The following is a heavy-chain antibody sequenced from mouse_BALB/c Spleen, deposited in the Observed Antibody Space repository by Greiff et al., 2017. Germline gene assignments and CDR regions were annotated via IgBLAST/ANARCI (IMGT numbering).Heavy chain of an antibody. CDR2: IRNKANGYTT. D-gene: IGHD2-2*01. J-gene: IGHJ2*01. CDR1: GFTFTDYY. V-gene: IGHV7-3*02. CDR3: ARDLGYDGDY. Sequence: EVKVVESGGGLVQPGGSLRLSCATSGFTFTDYYMSWVRQPPGKALEWLGFIRNKANGYTTEYSASVKGRFTISRDNSQSILYLQMNTLRAEDSATYYCARDLGYDGDYWGQGTTLTVSS.